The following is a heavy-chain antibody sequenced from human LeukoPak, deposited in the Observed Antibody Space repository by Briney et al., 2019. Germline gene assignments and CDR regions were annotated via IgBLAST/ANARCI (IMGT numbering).Heavy chain of an antibody. D-gene: IGHD2-2*01. CDR3: ARDGWGIVVPAAIIR. CDR1: GGSFSGYY. Sequence: SETMSLTCAVSGGSFSGYYWSWIRQAPGKGLEWIGAINHSGSNNYNPSLKIRGTISVDTYKNQFSLKLNSVTATDTAVYDYARDGWGIVVPAAIIRWCQGTLVIVSS. CDR2: INHSGSN. J-gene: IGHJ4*02. V-gene: IGHV4-34*01.